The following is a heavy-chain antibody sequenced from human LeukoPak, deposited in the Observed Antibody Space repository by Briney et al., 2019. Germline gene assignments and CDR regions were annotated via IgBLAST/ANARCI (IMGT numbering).Heavy chain of an antibody. CDR3: ARQTLAYCGGDCYSPEFDY. D-gene: IGHD2-21*02. Sequence: ASVKVSCKASGYTFTSYGISWVRQAPGQGLEWMGWISAYNGNTNYAQKLQGRVTMTTDTSTSTAYMELRGLRSDDTAVYYCARQTLAYCGGDCYSPEFDYWGQGTLVTVSS. V-gene: IGHV1-18*01. J-gene: IGHJ4*02. CDR2: ISAYNGNT. CDR1: GYTFTSYG.